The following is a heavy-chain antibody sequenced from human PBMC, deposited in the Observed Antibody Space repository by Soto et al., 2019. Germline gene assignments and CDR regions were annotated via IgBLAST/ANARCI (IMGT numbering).Heavy chain of an antibody. V-gene: IGHV1-18*01. CDR1: GYTFTSYG. D-gene: IGHD2-2*01. CDR3: AREGTAAPRGNYYYYYGMDV. J-gene: IGHJ6*02. Sequence: GASVKVSCKASGYTFTSYGISWVRQAPGQGLEWMGWISAYNGNTNYAQKLQGRVTMTTDTSTSTAYMELRSLRSDDTAVYYCAREGTAAPRGNYYYYYGMDVWGQGTTVTVSS. CDR2: ISAYNGNT.